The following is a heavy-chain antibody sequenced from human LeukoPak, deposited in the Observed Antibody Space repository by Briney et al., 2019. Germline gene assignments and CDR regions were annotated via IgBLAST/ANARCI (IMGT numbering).Heavy chain of an antibody. Sequence: GGSLRLSCAASKFILKNYCMTWVRQAPGKGLEWVATIKSDGSESYYVDSVKGRFTVSRDNARSSLVLQMNSLRAEDTAVYHCARGHYGMDVWGQGTTVTVSS. CDR1: KFILKNYC. J-gene: IGHJ6*02. CDR2: IKSDGSES. V-gene: IGHV3-7*01. CDR3: ARGHYGMDV.